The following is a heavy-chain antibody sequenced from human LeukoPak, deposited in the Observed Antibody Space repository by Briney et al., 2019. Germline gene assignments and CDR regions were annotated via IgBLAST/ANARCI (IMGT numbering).Heavy chain of an antibody. CDR2: ISAYNGNT. V-gene: IGHV1-18*01. CDR1: GYTFTSYG. Sequence: ASVKVSCKASGYTFTSYGISWVRQAPGQGLEWMGWISAYNGNTNYAQKLQGRVTMTTDTSTSTAYMELRSLRSDDTAVYYCAWLGYCSSTSCSGAFDIWGQGTMATVSS. J-gene: IGHJ3*02. D-gene: IGHD2-2*01. CDR3: AWLGYCSSTSCSGAFDI.